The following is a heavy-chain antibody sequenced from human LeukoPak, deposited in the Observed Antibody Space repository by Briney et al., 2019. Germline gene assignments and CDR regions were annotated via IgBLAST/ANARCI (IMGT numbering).Heavy chain of an antibody. CDR3: ARDPYDSSGYRTYYFDY. CDR1: GFTFSSYA. D-gene: IGHD3-22*01. V-gene: IGHV3-20*04. Sequence: GGSLRLSCAASGFTFSSYAMSWVRQAPGKGLEWVSGINWNGGSTGYADSVKGRFTISRDNAKNSLYLQMNSLRAEDTALYYCARDPYDSSGYRTYYFDYWGQGTLVTVSS. J-gene: IGHJ4*02. CDR2: INWNGGST.